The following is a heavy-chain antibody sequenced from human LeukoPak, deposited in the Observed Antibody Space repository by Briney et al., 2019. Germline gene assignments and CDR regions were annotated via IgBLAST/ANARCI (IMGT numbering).Heavy chain of an antibody. Sequence: GESLKISCQGSGSRFTSYWIGWVRQMPGKGLEWMGIIYPGDSDTRYSPSFQGQVTISADKSISTAYLQWSSLKASDTAMYYCARLHYGSGSYYAPFDYWGQGTLVTVSA. CDR3: ARLHYGSGSYYAPFDY. CDR2: IYPGDSDT. CDR1: GSRFTSYW. J-gene: IGHJ4*02. V-gene: IGHV5-51*01. D-gene: IGHD3-10*01.